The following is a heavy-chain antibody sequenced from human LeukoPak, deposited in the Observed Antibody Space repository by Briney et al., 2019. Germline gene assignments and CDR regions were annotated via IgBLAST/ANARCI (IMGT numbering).Heavy chain of an antibody. V-gene: IGHV4-39*02. CDR1: GDSISNNNYY. Sequence: PSETLSLTCTVSGDSISNNNYYWGWIRQPPGKGLEWIGSIHYGGSTYYNPSLKSQVTMSVDTSKNQFSLKLTSVTAADTAVYFCAREDYSKRFDPWGQGTLVTVSS. CDR3: AREDYSKRFDP. J-gene: IGHJ5*02. D-gene: IGHD4-11*01. CDR2: IHYGGST.